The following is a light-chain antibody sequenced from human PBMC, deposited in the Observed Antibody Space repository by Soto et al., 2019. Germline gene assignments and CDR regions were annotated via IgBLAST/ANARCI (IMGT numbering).Light chain of an antibody. V-gene: IGKV3-11*01. J-gene: IGKJ4*01. CDR3: HQRSNWPPT. CDR2: DAS. Sequence: ENVLTQSPATLPLSPGERATLSCRASQSVSSNLAWYQQKPGQAPRLLIYDASNRATGIPARFSGSGSGTDFTLTISSLQPEDFAVYYCHQRSNWPPTFGGGTKVDIK. CDR1: QSVSSN.